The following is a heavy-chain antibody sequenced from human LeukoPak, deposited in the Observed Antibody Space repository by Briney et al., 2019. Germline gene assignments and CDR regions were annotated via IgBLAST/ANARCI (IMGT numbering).Heavy chain of an antibody. V-gene: IGHV4-34*01. CDR2: INHSGST. CDR1: GGSFSGYY. J-gene: IGHJ4*02. CDR3: ARGQTIVGATGDF. D-gene: IGHD1-26*01. Sequence: SETLSLTCAVYGGSFSGYYWSWIRQPPGKGLEWIGEINHSGSTNYNPSLKSRVTISVDTSKNQFSLKLSSVTAADTAVYYCARGQTIVGATGDFWGQGTLVTVSP.